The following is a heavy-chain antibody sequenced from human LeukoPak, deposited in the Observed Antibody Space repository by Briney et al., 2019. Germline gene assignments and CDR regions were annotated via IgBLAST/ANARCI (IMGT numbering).Heavy chain of an antibody. V-gene: IGHV4-38-2*01. CDR3: ARMGVSYYYDSSTYYPTAFDV. CDR1: GYSISSGYY. D-gene: IGHD3-22*01. Sequence: KPSETLSLTCAVSGYSISSGYYWGWIRQSPGKGLEWIATIFHSGSIYYNPSLKSRVTLSVDTSKNQFSLRLNSVTAADTALYYCARMGVSYYYDSSTYYPTAFDVWGKGTMVSVSS. CDR2: IFHSGSI. J-gene: IGHJ3*01.